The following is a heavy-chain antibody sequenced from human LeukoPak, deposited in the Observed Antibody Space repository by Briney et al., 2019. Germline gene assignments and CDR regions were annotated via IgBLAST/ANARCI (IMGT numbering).Heavy chain of an antibody. V-gene: IGHV3-30-3*01. CDR3: AKDSRRSGYSSSFNWFDP. Sequence: PGGSLRLSCAASGFTFSSYAMHWVRQAPGKGLEWVAVISYDGSNKYYADSVKGRFTISRDNSKNTLYLQMNSLRAEDTAVYYCAKDSRRSGYSSSFNWFDPWGQGTLVTVSS. CDR1: GFTFSSYA. J-gene: IGHJ5*02. D-gene: IGHD6-6*01. CDR2: ISYDGSNK.